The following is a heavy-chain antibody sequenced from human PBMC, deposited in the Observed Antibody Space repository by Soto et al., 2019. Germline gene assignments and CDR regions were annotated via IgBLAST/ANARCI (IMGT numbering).Heavy chain of an antibody. CDR3: ARGGGHIVVVTAIFFY. J-gene: IGHJ4*02. CDR1: GFTFSSYA. V-gene: IGHV3-23*01. D-gene: IGHD2-21*02. Sequence: GGSLRLSCAASGFTFSSYAMSWVRQAPGKGLEWVSAISGSGGSTYYADSVKGRFTISRDNSKNTLYLQMNSLRAEDTAVYYCARGGGHIVVVTAIFFYWGQGTLVTVSS. CDR2: ISGSGGST.